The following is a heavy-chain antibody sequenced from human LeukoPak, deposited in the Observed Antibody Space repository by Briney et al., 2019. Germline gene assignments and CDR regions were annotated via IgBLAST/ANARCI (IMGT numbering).Heavy chain of an antibody. CDR2: IYYSGST. CDR1: DGSISSYY. Sequence: SETLSLTCTVSDGSISSYYWSWIRQPPGKGLEWIGYIYYSGSTSYNPSLKSRVTISVDTSKNQFSLKLSSVTAADTAVYYCARTTEGYCRGRSCYSYYYNMDVWGKGTTVTVSS. V-gene: IGHV4-59*01. CDR3: ARTTEGYCRGRSCYSYYYNMDV. D-gene: IGHD2-15*01. J-gene: IGHJ6*03.